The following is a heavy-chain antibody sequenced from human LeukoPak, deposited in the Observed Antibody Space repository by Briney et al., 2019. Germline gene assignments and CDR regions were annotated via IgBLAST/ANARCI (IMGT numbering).Heavy chain of an antibody. CDR3: ARGRRWLNRYFDL. J-gene: IGHJ2*01. D-gene: IGHD2-15*01. V-gene: IGHV4-39*07. CDR2: MYYSGST. Sequence: PSETLSLTCTVSGGSFSSSSYYWGWIRQPPGKGLEWIGSMYYSGSTYYNASLRSRVTISVDTSKNQFSLKLSSVTAADTAVYYCARGRRWLNRYFDLWGRGTLVTVSS. CDR1: GGSFSSSSYY.